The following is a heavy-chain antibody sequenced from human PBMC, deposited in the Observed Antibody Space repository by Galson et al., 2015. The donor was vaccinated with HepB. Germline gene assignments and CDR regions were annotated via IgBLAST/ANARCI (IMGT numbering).Heavy chain of an antibody. Sequence: SLRLSCAGSGFTFSNAWMSWVRQAPGKGLEWVGRVKSKSNGGTIDYPAPVKGRFITSRDDSINTVYLQMNSLKSEDTAVYYCTTGRTFDFWGQGTMVTVSS. J-gene: IGHJ3*01. CDR2: VKSKSNGGTI. CDR1: GFTFSNAW. CDR3: TTGRTFDF. V-gene: IGHV3-15*01.